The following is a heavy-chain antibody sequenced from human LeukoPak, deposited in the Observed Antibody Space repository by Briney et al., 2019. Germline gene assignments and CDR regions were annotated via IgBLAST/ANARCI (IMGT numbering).Heavy chain of an antibody. J-gene: IGHJ4*02. Sequence: GGSLRLSCTVSGFTLSSYEMTWFRQAPGKGLEWVSSIGYSGGDSHYADSVKGRFTISRDNSRNTLYLQMNSLRVEDTAVYYCVRDKLVGPSRLDHWGQGTLVTVSS. CDR1: GFTLSSYE. D-gene: IGHD1-26*01. CDR3: VRDKLVGPSRLDH. CDR2: IGYSGGDS. V-gene: IGHV3-23*01.